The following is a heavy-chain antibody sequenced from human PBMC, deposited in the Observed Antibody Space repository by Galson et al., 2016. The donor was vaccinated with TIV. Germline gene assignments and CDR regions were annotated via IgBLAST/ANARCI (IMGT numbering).Heavy chain of an antibody. V-gene: IGHV3-13*01. D-gene: IGHD1-7*01. Sequence: SLRLSCAASGFIFSKADMHWVRQVKGKGLEWVASAGLRDDTYYAESMRVRFTIFRVNAQNSVYLQMNSLRVEDAAMYYCAKGLKGTPGIDYNMDVWGQGTTVTVSS. CDR2: AGLRDDT. CDR3: AKGLKGTPGIDYNMDV. CDR1: GFIFSKAD. J-gene: IGHJ6*02.